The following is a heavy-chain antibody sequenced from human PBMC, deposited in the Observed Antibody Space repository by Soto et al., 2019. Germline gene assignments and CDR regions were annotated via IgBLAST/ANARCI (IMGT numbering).Heavy chain of an antibody. D-gene: IGHD2-8*02. CDR3: ACWGHIVPVAPSDFDR. Sequence: ETLPLTCAASGFPFTNYWMNWVRQTPGKGLMWVSRISPDESDVGYADSVEGRFTVSRDNAKNTLYLQMHSLRAEDTAMYYCACWGHIVPVAPSDFDRWGQGTLVTVSS. CDR2: ISPDESDV. J-gene: IGHJ4*02. V-gene: IGHV3-74*01. CDR1: GFPFTNYW.